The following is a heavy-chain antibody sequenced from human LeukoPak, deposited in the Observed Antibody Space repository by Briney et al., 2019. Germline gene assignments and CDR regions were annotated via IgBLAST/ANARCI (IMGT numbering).Heavy chain of an antibody. CDR1: GVSISSYY. J-gene: IGHJ4*02. V-gene: IGHV4-4*09. CDR2: IYTSGST. CDR3: ARLEYSSSSFDY. D-gene: IGHD6-6*01. Sequence: PSETLSLTCTVSGVSISSYYWSWIRQPPGKGLEWIGYIYTSGSTNYNPSLKSRVTISVDTSKNQFSLKLSSVTAADTAVYYCARLEYSSSSFDYWGQGTLVTVSS.